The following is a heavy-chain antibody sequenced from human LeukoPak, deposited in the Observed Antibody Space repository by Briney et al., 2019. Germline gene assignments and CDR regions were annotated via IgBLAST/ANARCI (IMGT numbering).Heavy chain of an antibody. CDR1: GYPFSAHF. V-gene: IGHV1-46*01. Sequence: ASVKVSCKASGYPFSAHFLNWVRQAPGQGLEWMGIINPSGGSTSYAQKFQGRVTMTRDTSTSTVYMELSSLRSEDTAVYYCARVDPREGPVYWGQGTLVTVSS. CDR3: ARVDPREGPVY. CDR2: INPSGGST. J-gene: IGHJ4*02. D-gene: IGHD6-19*01.